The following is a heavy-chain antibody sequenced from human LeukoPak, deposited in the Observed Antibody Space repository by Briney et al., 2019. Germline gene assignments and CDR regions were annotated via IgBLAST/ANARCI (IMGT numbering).Heavy chain of an antibody. CDR3: ARAAAAAGNHWFDP. D-gene: IGHD6-13*01. CDR1: GYSISSGYY. CDR2: IYHSGST. J-gene: IGHJ5*02. Sequence: SETLSLTCTVSGYSISSGYYWGWIRQPPGKGLEWIGSIYHSGSTYYNPSLKSRVTISVDTSKNQFSLKLSSVTAADTAVYYCARAAAAAGNHWFDPWGQGTLVTVSS. V-gene: IGHV4-38-2*02.